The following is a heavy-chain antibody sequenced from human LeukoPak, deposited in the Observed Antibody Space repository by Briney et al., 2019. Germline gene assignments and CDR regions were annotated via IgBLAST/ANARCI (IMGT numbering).Heavy chain of an antibody. Sequence: SETLSLTCAVYGGSFSGYYWSWTRQPPGKGLEWIGEINHSGSTNYNPSLKSRVTISVDTSKNQFSLKLSSVTAADTAVYYCARGRDLWFGELVPLSLWGQGTLVTVSS. D-gene: IGHD3-10*01. CDR1: GGSFSGYY. CDR3: ARGRDLWFGELVPLSL. J-gene: IGHJ4*02. V-gene: IGHV4-34*01. CDR2: INHSGST.